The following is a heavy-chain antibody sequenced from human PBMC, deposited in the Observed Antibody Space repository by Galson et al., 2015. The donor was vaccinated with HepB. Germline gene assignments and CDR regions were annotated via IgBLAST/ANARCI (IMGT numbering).Heavy chain of an antibody. J-gene: IGHJ5*02. CDR1: GYTFTGYY. Sequence: SVKVSCKASGYTFTGYYIHWVRQVPGQGLEWMGWINPHSGGTNYAQKSQGRVTMTRDTSISTAYMELSSLRSDDTAVYYCASAACTYTTSCSPDFPWGQGTLVTVSS. CDR2: INPHSGGT. CDR3: ASAACTYTTSCSPDFP. D-gene: IGHD3-16*01. V-gene: IGHV1-2*02.